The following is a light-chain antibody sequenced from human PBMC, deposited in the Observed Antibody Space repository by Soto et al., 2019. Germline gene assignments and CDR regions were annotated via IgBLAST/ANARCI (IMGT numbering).Light chain of an antibody. V-gene: IGKV1-12*01. Sequence: DIQITHSPSTLSASVGDRVTITCRASQGISVWLAWYQQKAGKAPKLLIYAASSLQSGVPSRFSGSGSGTDFTLTISSLQPEDFATYYCQQADSFPTFGGGTKVDIK. J-gene: IGKJ4*01. CDR3: QQADSFPT. CDR2: AAS. CDR1: QGISVW.